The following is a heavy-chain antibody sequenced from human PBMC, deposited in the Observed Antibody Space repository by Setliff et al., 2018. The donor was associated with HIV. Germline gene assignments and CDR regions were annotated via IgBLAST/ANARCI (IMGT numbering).Heavy chain of an antibody. CDR3: ARDVARFDYDTGGYYVSHFDY. CDR1: GGSVSSVNYY. CDR2: IHYTGNT. V-gene: IGHV4-61*01. D-gene: IGHD3-22*01. Sequence: SETLSLTCSVSGGSVSSVNYYWSWIRQPPGKGLEWIGYIHYTGNTKYNPSLKSRVTIAGDTSKNQFSVRLTSVTAADTAVYFCARDVARFDYDTGGYYVSHFDYWGQGIQVTVSS. J-gene: IGHJ4*02.